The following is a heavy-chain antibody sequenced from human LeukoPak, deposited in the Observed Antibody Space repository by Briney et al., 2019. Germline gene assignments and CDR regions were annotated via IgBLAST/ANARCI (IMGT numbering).Heavy chain of an antibody. CDR3: AKDAQPRSRWFDP. V-gene: IGHV3-7*03. CDR1: GFIFKDYW. CDR2: IKQDGSEK. J-gene: IGHJ5*02. Sequence: GGSLRLSCAASGFIFKDYWMIWVRQAPGKGREWVANIKQDGSEKYYVDSVKGRFTISRDKAKNSLYLQMNTLRAEDTAMYYCAKDAQPRSRWFDPWGQGTRVTVSS. D-gene: IGHD3-16*01.